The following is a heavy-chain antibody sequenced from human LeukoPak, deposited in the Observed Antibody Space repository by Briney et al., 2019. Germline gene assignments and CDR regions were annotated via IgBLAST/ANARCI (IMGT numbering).Heavy chain of an antibody. J-gene: IGHJ4*02. CDR3: ARVSLIYGSGSYYQSPLAY. D-gene: IGHD3-10*01. V-gene: IGHV1-2*04. CDR2: INPNSGGT. Sequence: GASVKVSCKASGYIFNDYYMHWVRQAPGQGLDWMGWINPNSGGTNYAQKFQAWITMTRDTSMSTAYMELSRLRSDDTAVYFCARVSLIYGSGSYYQSPLAYWGQGTLVTVSS. CDR1: GYIFNDYY.